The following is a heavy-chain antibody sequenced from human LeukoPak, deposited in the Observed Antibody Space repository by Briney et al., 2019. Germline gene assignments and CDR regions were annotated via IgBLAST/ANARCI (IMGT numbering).Heavy chain of an antibody. CDR3: VRDVGTSDAFDI. D-gene: IGHD1-1*01. CDR1: GGSISSYY. Sequence: KSSETLSLTCTVSGGSISSYYWSWIRQPAGKGLEWIGRIQTSGKTNYNPSLKSRVTMSVDTSKNQFSLKLSSVTAADTAVYYCVRDVGTSDAFDIWGQGTMVIVSS. CDR2: IQTSGKT. J-gene: IGHJ3*02. V-gene: IGHV4-4*07.